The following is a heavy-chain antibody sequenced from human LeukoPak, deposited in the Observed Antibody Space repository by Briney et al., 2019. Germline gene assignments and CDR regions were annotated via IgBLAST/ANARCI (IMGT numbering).Heavy chain of an antibody. CDR1: GLTFSSYS. CDR2: ISARSGTYT. D-gene: IGHD3-22*01. J-gene: IGHJ5*02. CDR3: ASSGAISMIRNNWFDP. V-gene: IGHV3-21*01. Sequence: GGSLRLSCAASGLTFSSYSFHWVRQAPGKGLEWVSSISARSGTYTYYADSVKGRFIISRDNAKNSLYLQMNSLRSDDTAVYYCASSGAISMIRNNWFDPWGQGTLVTVSA.